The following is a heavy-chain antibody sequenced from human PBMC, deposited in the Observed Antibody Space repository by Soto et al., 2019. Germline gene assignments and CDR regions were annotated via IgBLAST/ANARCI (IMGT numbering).Heavy chain of an antibody. D-gene: IGHD3-22*01. CDR1: GFTFGDYA. CDR3: TTQYYYDSSGSLLN. J-gene: IGHJ4*02. V-gene: IGHV3-49*03. Sequence: GGSLRLSCTASGFTFGDYAMSWFRQAPGKGLEWVGFIRSKAYGGTTDYAAPVKGRFTISGDDSKNTLYLQMNSLKTEDTAVYYCTTQYYYDSSGSLLNWGQGTLVTVSS. CDR2: IRSKAYGGTT.